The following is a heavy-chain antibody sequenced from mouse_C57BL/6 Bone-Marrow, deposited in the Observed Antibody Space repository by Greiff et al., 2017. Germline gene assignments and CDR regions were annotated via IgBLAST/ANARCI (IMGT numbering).Heavy chain of an antibody. J-gene: IGHJ2*01. V-gene: IGHV14-4*01. CDR1: GFNIKDDY. D-gene: IGHD1-1*01. CDR3: TSYGSFDY. Sequence: EVQLQESGAELVRPGASVKLSCTASGFNIKDDYMHWVKQRPEQGLEWIGWIDPENGDTEYASKFQGKATITADTSSNTAYLQLSSLTSEDTAVYSCTSYGSFDYWGQGTTLTVSS. CDR2: IDPENGDT.